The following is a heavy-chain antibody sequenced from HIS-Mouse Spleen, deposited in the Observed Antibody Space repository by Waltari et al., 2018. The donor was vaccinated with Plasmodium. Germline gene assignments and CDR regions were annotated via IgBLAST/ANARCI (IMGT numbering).Heavy chain of an antibody. J-gene: IGHJ2*01. CDR2: IKQDGSEK. V-gene: IGHV3-7*01. Sequence: EVQLVESGGGLVQPGGSLRLSCAASGFTFCSYWMSWVRQAPGKGLEWVANIKQDGSEKYDVDSVKGRFTISRDNAKNSRYLQMNSLRAEDTAVYYCASSWYWYFDLWGRGTLVTVSS. CDR3: ASSWYWYFDL. D-gene: IGHD6-13*01. CDR1: GFTFCSYW.